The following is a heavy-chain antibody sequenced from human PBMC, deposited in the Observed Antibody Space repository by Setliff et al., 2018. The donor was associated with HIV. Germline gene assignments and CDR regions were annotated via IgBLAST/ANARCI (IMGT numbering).Heavy chain of an antibody. D-gene: IGHD2-15*01. Sequence: PGESLKISCKGSGYSFISYWIGWVRQMPGKGLEWVGIIYPGDSDTRYSPSFQGQVTMSVDKSISTAYLHWSGLKASDTAIYYCARHVGGYCRGGSCYLDYWGQGTLVTVSS. CDR3: ARHVGGYCRGGSCYLDY. CDR1: GYSFISYW. CDR2: IYPGDSDT. J-gene: IGHJ4*02. V-gene: IGHV5-51*01.